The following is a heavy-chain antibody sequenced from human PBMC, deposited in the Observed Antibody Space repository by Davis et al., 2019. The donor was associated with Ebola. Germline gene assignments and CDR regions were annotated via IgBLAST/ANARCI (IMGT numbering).Heavy chain of an antibody. V-gene: IGHV4-61*08. CDR2: IYYSAST. CDR3: ARVPVDTAMAPFGRYYYYGMDV. Sequence: PSETLSLTCTVSGGSVSSGGYYWSWIRQPPGKGLEWIGYIYYSASTNYNPSLKSRVTISVDTSKNQFSLKLSSVTAADTAVYYCARVPVDTAMAPFGRYYYYGMDVWGQGTTVTVSS. D-gene: IGHD5-18*01. J-gene: IGHJ6*02. CDR1: GGSVSSGGYY.